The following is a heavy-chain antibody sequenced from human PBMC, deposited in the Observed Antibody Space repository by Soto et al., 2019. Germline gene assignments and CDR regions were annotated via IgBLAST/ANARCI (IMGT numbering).Heavy chain of an antibody. Sequence: PGGSLRLSCAASGFTFSGYAMSWVRQAPGKGLEWVSSITTSGGTTYYADSVKGRFTISRDNSKNTLYLQMNSLRAEDTAVYHCARARSGYHYVYWGQGTLVTVSS. CDR1: GFTFSGYA. D-gene: IGHD3-22*01. J-gene: IGHJ4*02. CDR2: ITTSGGTT. CDR3: ARARSGYHYVY. V-gene: IGHV3-23*01.